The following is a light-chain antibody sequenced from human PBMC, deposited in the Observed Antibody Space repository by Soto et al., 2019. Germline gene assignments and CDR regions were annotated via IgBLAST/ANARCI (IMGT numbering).Light chain of an antibody. Sequence: EIVLTQSPATLSLSPGERATLSCRASQSVSRHLAWYQQKPGQAPRLLIYDASNRATGIPARFSGSGSGTDFTLTISSLEPEDFAVYYCQQRGSWPQLTFGGGTKVDIK. CDR2: DAS. CDR1: QSVSRH. V-gene: IGKV3-11*01. J-gene: IGKJ4*01. CDR3: QQRGSWPQLT.